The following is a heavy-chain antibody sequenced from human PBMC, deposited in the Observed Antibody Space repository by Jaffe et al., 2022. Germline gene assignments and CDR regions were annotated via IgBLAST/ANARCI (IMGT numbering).Heavy chain of an antibody. CDR3: ARDQRGGGYGAFDI. V-gene: IGHV4-59*01. Sequence: QVQLQESGPGLVKPSETLSLTCTVSGGSISSYYWSWIRQPPGKGLEWIGYIYYSGSTNYNPSLKSRVTISVDTSKNQFSLKLSSVTAADTAVYYCARDQRGGGYGAFDIWGQGTMVTVSS. D-gene: IGHD5-12*01. CDR1: GGSISSYY. J-gene: IGHJ3*02. CDR2: IYYSGST.